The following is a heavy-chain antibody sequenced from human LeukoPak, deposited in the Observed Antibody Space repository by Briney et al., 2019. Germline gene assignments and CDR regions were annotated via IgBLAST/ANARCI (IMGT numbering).Heavy chain of an antibody. Sequence: SETLSLTCTVSGGSTSTCYWSWIRQPPGKGLEGIGYISYSGSTNYNPSLKSRVTIAVDTSKNQFSLKLSSVTAADTAVYYCARVGAYAFDIWGQGTMVSVSS. D-gene: IGHD1-26*01. CDR3: ARVGAYAFDI. CDR2: ISYSGST. J-gene: IGHJ3*02. V-gene: IGHV4-59*01. CDR1: GGSTSTCY.